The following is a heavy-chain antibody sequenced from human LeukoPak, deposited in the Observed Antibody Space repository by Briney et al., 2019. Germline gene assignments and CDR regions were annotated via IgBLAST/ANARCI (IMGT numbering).Heavy chain of an antibody. CDR1: GYTFTGYY. V-gene: IGHV1-2*02. CDR2: INPKSGGA. D-gene: IGHD3-10*01. Sequence: ASVKVSCKTSGYTFTGYYIHWVRQAPGQGLEWMGWINPKSGGANYAQKFQGRVAMTRDTSITTGYIELSRLRYDDTAVYYCATEGFYGSGSYSPPENWGQGTLVTVSS. CDR3: ATEGFYGSGSYSPPEN. J-gene: IGHJ4*02.